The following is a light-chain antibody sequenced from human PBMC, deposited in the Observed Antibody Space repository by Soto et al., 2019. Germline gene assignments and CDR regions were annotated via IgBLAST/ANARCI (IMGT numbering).Light chain of an antibody. CDR2: SAS. V-gene: IGKV1-39*01. J-gene: IGKJ2*01. CDR3: QQSYSTPYT. CDR1: QSISSY. Sequence: DIQMTQSPSSLSASVGDRVTITCRASQSISSYLNWYQQIPGKAPKLLIYSASSLQGGVPSRFSGSGSGTDITLTISSLQPEDFATYYCQQSYSTPYTFGQGTKLEIK.